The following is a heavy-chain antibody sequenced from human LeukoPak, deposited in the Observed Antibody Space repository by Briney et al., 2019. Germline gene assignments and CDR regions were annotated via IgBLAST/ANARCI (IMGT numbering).Heavy chain of an antibody. D-gene: IGHD1-1*01. CDR2: IIPIFGTA. CDR3: ARAPMERNGREDY. CDR1: GGTFSSYA. J-gene: IGHJ4*02. V-gene: IGHV1-69*01. Sequence: SVKVSCKASGGTFSSYAISWVRQAPGQGLEWMGGIIPIFGTANYAQKFQGRVTITADESTSTAYMELSSLRSEDTAVYYCARAPMERNGREDYWGQGTLVTVSS.